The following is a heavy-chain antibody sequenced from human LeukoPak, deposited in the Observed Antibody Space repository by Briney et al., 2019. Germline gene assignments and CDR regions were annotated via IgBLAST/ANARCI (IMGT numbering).Heavy chain of an antibody. Sequence: SSETLSLTCKVSGDSISSSTCNWSWIRQPPGKGLEWIGYISQSGNSYFTPSLKSRATTSVDRSKNHFSLTLISVTAADTAVYYRARDQVDYGIPDHFDYWGKGTLVAVSS. CDR3: ARDQVDYGIPDHFDY. J-gene: IGHJ4*02. CDR1: GDSISSSTCN. CDR2: ISQSGNS. V-gene: IGHV4-30-2*01. D-gene: IGHD4/OR15-4a*01.